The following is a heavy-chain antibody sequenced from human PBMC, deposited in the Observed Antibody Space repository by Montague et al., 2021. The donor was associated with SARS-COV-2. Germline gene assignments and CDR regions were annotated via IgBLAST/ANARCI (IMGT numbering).Heavy chain of an antibody. V-gene: IGHV4-59*08. CDR1: GGSISSFY. Sequence: SETLSLTCIVSGGSISSFYWSWFRQPPGKGLEWIGYISDSGSTNYNPSLTSRVTMSVDTSKNQFSLKVNSVTAADTAVYYCARGHYYGRKDYYYGVDVWGQGTTVTVSS. CDR2: ISDSGST. J-gene: IGHJ6*02. D-gene: IGHD3-10*01. CDR3: ARGHYYGRKDYYYGVDV.